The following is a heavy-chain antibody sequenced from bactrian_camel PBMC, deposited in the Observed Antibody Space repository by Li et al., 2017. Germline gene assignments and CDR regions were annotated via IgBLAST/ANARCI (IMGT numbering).Heavy chain of an antibody. J-gene: IGHJ4*01. CDR1: GYTSC. CDR2: IRTGGGPT. Sequence: HVQLVESGGGSVQAGGSLRLSCDVSGYTSCMAWFRQAPGKEREVVATIRTGGGPTYHTDSVKDRFTIFYGNAKKTVDLQMNSLKPEDTALYFCAVGYSGSCTASRIADYSYWGQGTQVTVS. CDR3: AVGYSGSCTASRIADYSY. D-gene: IGHD2*01. V-gene: IGHV3-3*01.